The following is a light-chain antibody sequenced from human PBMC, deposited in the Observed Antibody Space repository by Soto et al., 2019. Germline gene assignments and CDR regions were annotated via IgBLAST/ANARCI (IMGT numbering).Light chain of an antibody. CDR3: QQYYSYPPLT. V-gene: IGKV1-8*01. CDR2: AAS. J-gene: IGKJ1*01. CDR1: QGISSY. Sequence: AIRMTQSPSSFSASTGDRVTITCRASQGISSYLAWYQQKPGKAPKLLIYAASTLQSGVPSRFSGSGSGTDFTLTISCLRSEDFATYYCQQYYSYPPLTFGQGTKVEIK.